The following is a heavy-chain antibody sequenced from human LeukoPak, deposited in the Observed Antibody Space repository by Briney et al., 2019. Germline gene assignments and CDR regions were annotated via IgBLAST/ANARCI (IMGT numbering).Heavy chain of an antibody. Sequence: KDGEPLNISCKGSGYSFTSYWIGWVRPMPGKGLEWMGINYPGDSDTRYSPSFQGQVTISADKSISTAYLQWSSLKASDTAMYYCARRQDYYDSSGYFDYWGQGTLVTVSS. CDR1: GYSFTSYW. D-gene: IGHD3-22*01. CDR2: NYPGDSDT. J-gene: IGHJ4*02. CDR3: ARRQDYYDSSGYFDY. V-gene: IGHV5-51*01.